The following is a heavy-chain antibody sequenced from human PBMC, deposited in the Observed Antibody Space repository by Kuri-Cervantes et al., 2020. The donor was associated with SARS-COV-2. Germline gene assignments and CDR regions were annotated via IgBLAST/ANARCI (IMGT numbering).Heavy chain of an antibody. D-gene: IGHD3-10*01. CDR2: INPNSGGT. Sequence: ASVKVSCKDSGYTLTCYYMHWVRQAPGQGLEWMGWINPNSGGTNYAQKFQGWVTMTRDTSISTAYMELSRLRSDDTAVYYCASASVRGIIITYHSYGMDVWGQGTTVTVSS. CDR1: GYTLTCYY. CDR3: ASASVRGIIITYHSYGMDV. V-gene: IGHV1-2*04. J-gene: IGHJ6*02.